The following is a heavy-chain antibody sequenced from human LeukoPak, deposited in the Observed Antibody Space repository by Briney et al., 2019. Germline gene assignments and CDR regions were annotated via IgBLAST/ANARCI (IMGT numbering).Heavy chain of an antibody. CDR1: GFTFSSHW. J-gene: IGHJ3*02. Sequence: GGSLRLSCAASGFTFSSHWMSWVRQAPGKGLEWVANIKQDGSEKYYVDSVKGRFTISRDNAKNSLYLQMNSLRAGDTAVYYCARDGYYDSSGYYYVRAFDIWGQGTMVTVSS. V-gene: IGHV3-7*01. CDR3: ARDGYYDSSGYYYVRAFDI. CDR2: IKQDGSEK. D-gene: IGHD3-22*01.